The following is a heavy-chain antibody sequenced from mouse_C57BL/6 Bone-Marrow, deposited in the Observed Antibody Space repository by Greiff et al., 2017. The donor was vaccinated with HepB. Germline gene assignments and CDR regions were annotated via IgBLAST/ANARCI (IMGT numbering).Heavy chain of an antibody. CDR2: IDPANGNT. D-gene: IGHD1-1*01. CDR1: GFNIKNTY. J-gene: IGHJ4*01. Sequence: VQLQQSVAELVRPGASVKLSCTASGFNIKNTYMHWVKQRPEQGLEWIGRIDPANGNTKYAPKFQGKATITADTSSNTAYLQLSSLTSADTAIYYGAVTTVVATSADAMDYWGQGTSVTVSS. CDR3: AVTTVVATSADAMDY. V-gene: IGHV14-3*01.